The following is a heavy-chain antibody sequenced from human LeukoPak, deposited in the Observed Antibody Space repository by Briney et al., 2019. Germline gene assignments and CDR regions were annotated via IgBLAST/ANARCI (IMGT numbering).Heavy chain of an antibody. V-gene: IGHV3-23*01. CDR3: ATFDGGLDY. Sequence: WVRQPPGKGLEWVSAISGSGGSTYYADSVKGRFTISRDNSKNTLYLQMNSLRAEDTAVYYCATFDGGLDYWGQGTLVTVSS. CDR2: ISGSGGST. J-gene: IGHJ4*02. D-gene: IGHD4-23*01.